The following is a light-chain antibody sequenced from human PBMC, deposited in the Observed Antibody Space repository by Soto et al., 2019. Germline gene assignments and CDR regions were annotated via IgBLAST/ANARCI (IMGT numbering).Light chain of an antibody. Sequence: EIVLTQTPATLSVSPGARATLSCRASQGVSSNLARYQQRPGQAPRLLIYGASTRATGIPARFSGSGSGTEFTLSISSLQSEDFAVYYCQQYGSSSTFGQGTRLEIK. CDR3: QQYGSSST. CDR1: QGVSSN. J-gene: IGKJ5*01. V-gene: IGKV3-15*01. CDR2: GAS.